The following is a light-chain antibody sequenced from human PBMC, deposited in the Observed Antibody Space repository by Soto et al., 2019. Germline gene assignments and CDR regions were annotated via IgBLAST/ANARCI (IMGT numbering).Light chain of an antibody. CDR3: SSYTTSNTRQIV. J-gene: IGLJ1*01. CDR1: SSDVGGYNY. CDR2: DDS. Sequence: QSALTQPASVSGSPGQSITISCTGTSSDVGGYNYVSWYQQQPGKAPKFMIYDDSNRPSGVSNRFSGSKSGNTASLTISGLQAEDEADYYCSSYTTSNTRQIVFGTGTKVTVL. V-gene: IGLV2-14*01.